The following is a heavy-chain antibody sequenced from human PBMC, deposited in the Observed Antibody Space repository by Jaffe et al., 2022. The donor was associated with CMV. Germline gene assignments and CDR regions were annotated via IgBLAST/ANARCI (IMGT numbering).Heavy chain of an antibody. CDR3: ARVARKWEMATEGGAFDI. Sequence: EVQLVESGGGLVQPGGSLRLSCAASGFTFSSYEMNWVRQAPGKGLEWVSYISSSGSTIYYADSVKGRFTISRDNAKNSLYLQMNSLRAEDTAVYYCARVARKWEMATEGGAFDIWGQGTMVTVSS. V-gene: IGHV3-48*03. J-gene: IGHJ3*02. CDR2: ISSSGSTI. D-gene: IGHD1-26*01. CDR1: GFTFSSYE.